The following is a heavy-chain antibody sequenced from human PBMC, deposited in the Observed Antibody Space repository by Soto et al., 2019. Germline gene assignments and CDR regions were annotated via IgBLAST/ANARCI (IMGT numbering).Heavy chain of an antibody. J-gene: IGHJ6*02. V-gene: IGHV4-59*01. Sequence: QVQLQESGPGLVKPSETLSLTCTVSGYSISRYYWSWIRLSPGKGLEWIGYIYYSGETNYNPSVKRRVTISVDRTKNQFSLKVSSVTAADTAVYYCARDQGGEFLKGSGMDVWGQGTTVTVSS. D-gene: IGHD3-10*01. CDR3: ARDQGGEFLKGSGMDV. CDR1: GYSISRYY. CDR2: IYYSGET.